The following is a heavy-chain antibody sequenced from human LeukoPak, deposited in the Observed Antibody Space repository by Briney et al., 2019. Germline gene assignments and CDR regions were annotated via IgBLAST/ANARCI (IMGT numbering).Heavy chain of an antibody. Sequence: ASVKVSCKASGYTFTSYDINWVRQATGHGLEWTGWMRANSGNTGYAQKFQGRVTMTRNTSISTAYIELSSLRSEDTAVYYCARAVSGIDYYYMDVWGKGTTVTISS. CDR1: GYTFTSYD. CDR2: MRANSGNT. CDR3: ARAVSGIDYYYMDV. J-gene: IGHJ6*03. V-gene: IGHV1-8*01. D-gene: IGHD3-10*01.